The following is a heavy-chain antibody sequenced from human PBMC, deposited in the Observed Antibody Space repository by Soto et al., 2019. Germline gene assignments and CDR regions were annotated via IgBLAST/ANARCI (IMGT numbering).Heavy chain of an antibody. J-gene: IGHJ4*02. CDR1: GFTFSTYA. Sequence: GGSLRLSCAASGFTFSTYAMSWVRQAPGKGLEWVSTISDNGDSTYYAASVKGRFTISRDNSKNTVYLLMNSLSAEDTAPYYCAKVHGSGTYYNFPDYWGPGTLVTVSS. V-gene: IGHV3-23*01. CDR2: ISDNGDST. D-gene: IGHD3-10*01. CDR3: AKVHGSGTYYNFPDY.